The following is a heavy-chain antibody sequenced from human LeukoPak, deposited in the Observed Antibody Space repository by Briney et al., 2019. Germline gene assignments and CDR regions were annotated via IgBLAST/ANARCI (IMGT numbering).Heavy chain of an antibody. Sequence: SETLSLTCTVSGGSISSYFWSWIRQPAGKGLEWIGRIYTSGSTDYNPSLKSRVTLSVDTSKNQFSLKLSSVTAADTAVYYCASGNCGGDCYYFDYWGQGTLVTVSS. CDR2: IYTSGST. V-gene: IGHV4-4*07. CDR1: GGSISSYF. J-gene: IGHJ4*02. D-gene: IGHD2-21*02. CDR3: ASGNCGGDCYYFDY.